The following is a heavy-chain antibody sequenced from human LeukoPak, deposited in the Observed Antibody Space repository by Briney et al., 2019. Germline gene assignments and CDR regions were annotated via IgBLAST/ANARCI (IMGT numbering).Heavy chain of an antibody. J-gene: IGHJ4*02. CDR1: GFTFSAFL. D-gene: IGHD4-11*01. CDR3: APSGAYSNFDH. Sequence: PGGSLRLSCAASGFTFSAFLMSWVRQAPGKGLEWVANIKQDGSETHYVDSVRGRFTISRDNAKNSLYLQMNSLRAEDTAVYYCAPSGAYSNFDHWGQGTLVTVSS. CDR2: IKQDGSET. V-gene: IGHV3-7*01.